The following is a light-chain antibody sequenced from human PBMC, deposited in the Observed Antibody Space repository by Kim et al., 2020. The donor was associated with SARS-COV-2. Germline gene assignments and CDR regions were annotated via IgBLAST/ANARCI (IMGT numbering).Light chain of an antibody. CDR1: PSISTW. J-gene: IGKJ1*01. Sequence: DIQITQSPSTLSASVGDRVTITCRASPSISTWLAWYHQKPGQAPKVLIYDASTLESGVPSRFSGSGSGTDFTLTISSLQPDDFATYYCQQYNSYLWTFGQGTKVDIQ. CDR2: DAS. V-gene: IGKV1-5*01. CDR3: QQYNSYLWT.